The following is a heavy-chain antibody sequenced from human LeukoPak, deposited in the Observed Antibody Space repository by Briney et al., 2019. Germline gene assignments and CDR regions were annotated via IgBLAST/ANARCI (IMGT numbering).Heavy chain of an antibody. CDR1: GFTFSSYW. J-gene: IGHJ6*03. Sequence: PGGSLRLSCAASGFTFSSYWMSWVRQAPGKGLEWVANIKQDGSEKYYVDSVKGRFTISRDNAKNSLYLQMNSLRAEDTAVYYCARDRGFWSGFNYYYYYMDVWGKGTTVTVSS. V-gene: IGHV3-7*01. CDR2: IKQDGSEK. CDR3: ARDRGFWSGFNYYYYYMDV. D-gene: IGHD3-3*01.